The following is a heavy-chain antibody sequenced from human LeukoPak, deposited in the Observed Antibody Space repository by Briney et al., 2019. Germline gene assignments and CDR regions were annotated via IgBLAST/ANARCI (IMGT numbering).Heavy chain of an antibody. V-gene: IGHV4-31*03. CDR2: IYSGST. J-gene: IGHJ4*02. D-gene: IGHD6-13*01. CDR1: GGSISSGGYY. Sequence: SETLSLTCTVSGGSISSGGYYWSWIRQHPGKGLEWIGYIYSGSTYYNPSLKSRVTISVDTSKNQFSLKLSSVTAADTAVYYCARGPRSSSWSPFDHWGQGTLVTVSS. CDR3: ARGPRSSSWSPFDH.